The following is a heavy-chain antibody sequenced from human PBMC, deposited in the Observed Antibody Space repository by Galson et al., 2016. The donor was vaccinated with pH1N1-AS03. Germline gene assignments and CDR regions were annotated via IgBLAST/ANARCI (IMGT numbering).Heavy chain of an antibody. CDR3: TKDLPTRYGMDV. CDR2: ISPDGSKI. CDR1: GFTFSSFG. V-gene: IGHV3-30*18. Sequence: SLRLSCAASGFTFSSFGLHWVRQAPGKGLDWVAHISPDGSKIYYADSVRGRFTISRDNFKRTLYLQLNSLRGEDTAVYYCTKDLPTRYGMDVWGQGTTVTVSS. J-gene: IGHJ6*02.